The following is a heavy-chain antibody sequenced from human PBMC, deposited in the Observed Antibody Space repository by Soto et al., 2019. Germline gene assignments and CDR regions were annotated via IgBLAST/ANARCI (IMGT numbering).Heavy chain of an antibody. J-gene: IGHJ4*02. CDR2: ISYDGSNL. CDR1: GFTFSTYG. CDR3: AIATGFWSADPLDY. D-gene: IGHD3-3*01. V-gene: IGHV3-30*03. Sequence: GGSLRLSCAASGFTFSTYGMHWVRQAPGKGLGWVAVISYDGSNLYYSDSVKGRFTVSRDNSKNTLYLQMNRMRGEDTSVYYCAIATGFWSADPLDYWGQGTLVTVSS.